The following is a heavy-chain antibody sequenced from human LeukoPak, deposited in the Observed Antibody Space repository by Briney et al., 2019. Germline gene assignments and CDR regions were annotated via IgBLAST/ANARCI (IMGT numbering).Heavy chain of an antibody. J-gene: IGHJ4*02. CDR2: LYYSGST. Sequence: SETLSLTCTVSGGSISTSSFYWGWIRQPPGKGLEWIGSLYYSGSTYYSPSLKSRVTISVDTSKSQFSLRLRSVTAADTAVYYCARQDITAGAYYFDYWGQGTLVTVSS. CDR1: GGSISTSSFY. D-gene: IGHD6-13*01. CDR3: ARQDITAGAYYFDY. V-gene: IGHV4-39*01.